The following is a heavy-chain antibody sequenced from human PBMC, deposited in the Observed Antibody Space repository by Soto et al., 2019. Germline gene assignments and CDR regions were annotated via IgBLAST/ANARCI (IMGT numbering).Heavy chain of an antibody. CDR2: IYYSGST. CDR1: GGSISSGGYC. D-gene: IGHD3-10*01. Sequence: QVQLQESGPGLVKPSQTLSLTCTVSGGSISSGGYCWSWIRQHPGKGLEWIGYIYYSGSTYYNPSLRSRVITSVDTSKNQSSLKLSSVTAADTAVYYCAGVRGMVRGVSPGNWFDPWGQGTLVTVSS. J-gene: IGHJ5*02. CDR3: AGVRGMVRGVSPGNWFDP. V-gene: IGHV4-31*03.